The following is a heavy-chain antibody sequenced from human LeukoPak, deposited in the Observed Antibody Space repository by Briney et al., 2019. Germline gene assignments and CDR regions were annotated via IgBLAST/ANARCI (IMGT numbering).Heavy chain of an antibody. J-gene: IGHJ5*02. D-gene: IGHD6-19*01. CDR3: ARDPAVAGNWFDP. CDR1: GYTFTGYY. V-gene: IGHV1-2*02. CDR2: INPNSGGT. Sequence: ASVKVSCKASGYTFTGYYMHWVRQAPGQGLEWMGWINPNSGGTNYAQKFQGRVTMTRDTSISTAYMELSRLRSDDTAVYYCARDPAVAGNWFDPWGQGTLVTVSS.